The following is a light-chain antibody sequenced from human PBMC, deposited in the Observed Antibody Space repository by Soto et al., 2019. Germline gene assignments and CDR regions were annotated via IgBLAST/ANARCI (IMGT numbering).Light chain of an antibody. CDR2: GAS. CDR3: QQYNNWPPAT. CDR1: QSVYSS. Sequence: ETVMTQSPATLSVSPGERATLSCRASQSVYSSLAWYQQKPGQAPRLLIYGASTRATGIPAGFSGSGSGTEFTLTISRLQSEDFAVYYCQQYNNWPPATFGQGTKVDIK. J-gene: IGKJ1*01. V-gene: IGKV3-15*01.